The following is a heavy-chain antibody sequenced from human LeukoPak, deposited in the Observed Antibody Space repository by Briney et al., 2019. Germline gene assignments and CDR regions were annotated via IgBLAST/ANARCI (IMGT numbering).Heavy chain of an antibody. CDR2: LKQDGTKT. CDR1: GFKFRNSW. J-gene: IGHJ4*02. Sequence: PGGSLRLSCVASGFKFRNSWMTWVRQAAGKGLEWVANLKQDGTKTYYADSVKGRFTISRDNAKNSLYLQMNSLRVEDTAVYYCATAEYTVALDYWGQGALITVSS. CDR3: ATAEYTVALDY. D-gene: IGHD5-12*01. V-gene: IGHV3-7*01.